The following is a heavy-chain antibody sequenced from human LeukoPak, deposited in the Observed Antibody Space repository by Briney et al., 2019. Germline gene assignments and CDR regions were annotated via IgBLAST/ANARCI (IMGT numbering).Heavy chain of an antibody. CDR2: ISGSGGST. V-gene: IGHV3-23*01. J-gene: IGHJ4*02. CDR1: GFTFSNYA. CDR3: AKDRTYYYDSSGSYYFDY. Sequence: GGSLRLSCVASGFTFSNYAMSWVRQAPGKGLEWVSSISGSGGSTYYEDSVKGRFTISRDNSKNTLYLQMNSLRAEDTAVYYCAKDRTYYYDSSGSYYFDYWGQGTLVTVSS. D-gene: IGHD3-22*01.